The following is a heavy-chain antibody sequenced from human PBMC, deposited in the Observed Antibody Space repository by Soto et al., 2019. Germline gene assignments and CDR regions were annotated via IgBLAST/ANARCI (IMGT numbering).Heavy chain of an antibody. CDR1: GFTFSSYP. J-gene: IGHJ4*02. CDR2: ITEDGSGT. D-gene: IGHD2-8*01. CDR3: VRGTNGWRGMDY. V-gene: IGHV3-74*01. Sequence: VGSLRLSCATSGFTFSSYPIHWVRQAPGKGPVWVSRITEDGSGTTYADSVKGRFTVTRDNAKNTMYLQMSGLGAEDTAVYHCVRGTNGWRGMDYWGQGTLVTVSS.